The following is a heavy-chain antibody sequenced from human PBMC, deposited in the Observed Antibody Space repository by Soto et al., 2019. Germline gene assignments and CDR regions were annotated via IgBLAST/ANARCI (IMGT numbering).Heavy chain of an antibody. CDR3: NLGIEQLVRPHYFDY. Sequence: SETLSLTCAVYGGSFSGYYWSWIRQPPGKGLEWIGEINHSGSTNYNPSLKSRVTISVDTSKNQFSLKLSSVTAADTAVYYCNLGIEQLVRPHYFDYWGQGTLVTVSS. CDR1: GGSFSGYY. CDR2: INHSGST. V-gene: IGHV4-34*01. J-gene: IGHJ4*02. D-gene: IGHD6-13*01.